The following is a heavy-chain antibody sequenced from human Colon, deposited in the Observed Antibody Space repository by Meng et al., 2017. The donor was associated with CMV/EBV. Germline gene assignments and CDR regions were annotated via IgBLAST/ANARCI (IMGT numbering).Heavy chain of an antibody. V-gene: IGHV1-2*02. CDR2: INPNSGGT. Sequence: ASVKVSCKASGYTFTGYYMHWVRQAPGRGLEWMGWINPNSGGTNYAQKFQCRVTMTRDTSISTAYMELSRLRSDDTAVYYCARGGGYERGLDYWGQGTLVTVSS. CDR3: ARGGGYERGLDY. CDR1: GYTFTGYY. J-gene: IGHJ4*02. D-gene: IGHD5-12*01.